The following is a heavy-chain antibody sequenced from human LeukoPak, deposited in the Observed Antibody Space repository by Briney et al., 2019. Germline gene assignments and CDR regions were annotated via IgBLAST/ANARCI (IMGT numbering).Heavy chain of an antibody. D-gene: IGHD5-18*01. V-gene: IGHV3-33*01. CDR2: IWYDGSNK. Sequence: GVSLRLSCAASGFTFSSYGMHWVRQAPGKGLEWVAVIWYDGSNKYYADSVKGRFTISRDNSKNTLYLKMNSLRAEDTAVYYCARDNEAMEIYYFDYWGQGTLVTVSS. CDR1: GFTFSSYG. CDR3: ARDNEAMEIYYFDY. J-gene: IGHJ4*02.